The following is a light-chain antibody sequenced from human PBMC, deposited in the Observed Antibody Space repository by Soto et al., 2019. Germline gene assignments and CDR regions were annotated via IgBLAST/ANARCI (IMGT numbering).Light chain of an antibody. CDR1: SSNIGLNT. V-gene: IGLV1-44*01. CDR3: ATWDDSLNGPV. Sequence: QSVLTQPPSVSGTPGQTVTISCSGSSSNIGLNTLNWYRQVPGRAPKLIIYNNDQRPSGVPDRFSGSKSGTSASLAIYGLQSEDEALYSCATWDDSLNGPVFGGGTKVTVL. J-gene: IGLJ2*01. CDR2: NND.